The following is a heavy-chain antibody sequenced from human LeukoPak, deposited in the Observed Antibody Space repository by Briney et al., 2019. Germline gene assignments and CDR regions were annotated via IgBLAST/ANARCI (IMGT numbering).Heavy chain of an antibody. Sequence: QESGPGLVKPSQTLSLTCTVSGGSISSGGYYWSWIRQHPGKGLEWIGYIYYSGSTYYNPSLKSRVTISVDTSKNQFSLKLSSVTAADTAVYYCARDTHDSSGYYFDYWGQGTLVTVSS. CDR1: GGSISSGGYY. CDR3: ARDTHDSSGYYFDY. J-gene: IGHJ4*02. V-gene: IGHV4-31*03. D-gene: IGHD3-22*01. CDR2: IYYSGST.